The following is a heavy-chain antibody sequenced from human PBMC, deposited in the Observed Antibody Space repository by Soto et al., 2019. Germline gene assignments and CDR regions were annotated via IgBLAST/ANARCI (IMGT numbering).Heavy chain of an antibody. J-gene: IGHJ3*02. Sequence: GGSLRLSCVASEFTFSNYWMHWVRQAPGKGLEWVAVISYDGSNKYYADSVKGRFTISRDNSKNTLYLQMNSLRAEDTAVYYCAKVVRGHSSGWLGLDDAFDILGQGTMVTVSS. V-gene: IGHV3-30*18. CDR2: ISYDGSNK. D-gene: IGHD6-19*01. CDR3: AKVVRGHSSGWLGLDDAFDI. CDR1: EFTFSNYW.